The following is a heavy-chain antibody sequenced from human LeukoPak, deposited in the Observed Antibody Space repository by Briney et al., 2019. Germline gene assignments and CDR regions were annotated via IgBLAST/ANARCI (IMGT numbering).Heavy chain of an antibody. Sequence: PGGSLRLSCAASGFTFSSYGMHWVRQAPGKGLEWVAVISYDGSNKYYADSAKGRFTISRDNSKNTLYLQMNSLRAEDTAVYYCAKDRSGYGDAFDIWGQGTMVTVSS. V-gene: IGHV3-30*18. CDR2: ISYDGSNK. J-gene: IGHJ3*02. CDR1: GFTFSSYG. CDR3: AKDRSGYGDAFDI. D-gene: IGHD3-3*01.